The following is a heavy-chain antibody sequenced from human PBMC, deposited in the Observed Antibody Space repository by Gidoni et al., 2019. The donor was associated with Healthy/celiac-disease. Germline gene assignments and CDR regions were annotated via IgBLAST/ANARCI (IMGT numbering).Heavy chain of an antibody. CDR1: GFPFSSYS. CDR3: ARDYTMVRGVIMTGGAFDI. D-gene: IGHD3-10*01. J-gene: IGHJ3*02. CDR2: ISSSSSYI. Sequence: EVQLVESGGGLVKPGGSLRLSCAASGFPFSSYSMNWVRQAPGKGLEWVSSISSSSSYIDYADSVKGRFTISRDNAKNSLYLQMNSLRAEDTAVYYCARDYTMVRGVIMTGGAFDIWGQGTMVTVSS. V-gene: IGHV3-21*01.